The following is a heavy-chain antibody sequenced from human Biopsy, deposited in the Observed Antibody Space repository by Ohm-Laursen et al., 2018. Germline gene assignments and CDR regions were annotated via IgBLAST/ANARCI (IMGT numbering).Heavy chain of an antibody. CDR1: GESFNGYY. D-gene: IGHD3-22*01. J-gene: IGHJ6*02. V-gene: IGHV4-34*01. CDR2: INHSGRT. CDR3: VRGVDYYDPYHYYALDV. Sequence: GTLSLTCPVYGESFNGYYWSWICQTPGKGLEWIGEINHSGRTNYNPSLKSRVTISVDTSKNQFSLKVRSVTAADTAVYYCVRGVDYYDPYHYYALDVWGQGTTVTVSS.